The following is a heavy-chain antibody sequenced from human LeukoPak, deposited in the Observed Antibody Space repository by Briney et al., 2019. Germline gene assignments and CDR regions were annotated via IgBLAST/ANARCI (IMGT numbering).Heavy chain of an antibody. CDR3: AREDILTGFGY. CDR1: GFTVSSNY. CDR2: IYSGGST. Sequence: GGSLRLSCAASGFTVSSNYMSWVRQPPGKGLEWVSVIYSGGSTYYEDSVKGRFTIPRDNSKNTLYLQMNSLRAENTTVYYCAREDILTGFGYWGQGTLVTVSS. D-gene: IGHD3-9*01. V-gene: IGHV3-53*01. J-gene: IGHJ4*02.